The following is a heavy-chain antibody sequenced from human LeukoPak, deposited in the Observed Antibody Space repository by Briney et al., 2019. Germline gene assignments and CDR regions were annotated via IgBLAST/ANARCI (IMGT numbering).Heavy chain of an antibody. J-gene: IGHJ4*02. Sequence: GRSLRLSCAASGFTFSNYGTHWVRQTPGKGLDWVAVIWHDGSIKYYADSVRGRFTISRDNSMNTVYLQMNSLRAEDTAVYYCAKVRQFTAATGTGLDYWGQGTLVTVSS. D-gene: IGHD6-13*01. CDR1: GFTFSNYG. V-gene: IGHV3-33*03. CDR3: AKVRQFTAATGTGLDY. CDR2: IWHDGSIK.